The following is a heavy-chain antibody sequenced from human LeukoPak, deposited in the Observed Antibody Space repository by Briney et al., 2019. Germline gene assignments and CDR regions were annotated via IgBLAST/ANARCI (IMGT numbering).Heavy chain of an antibody. Sequence: KPGGSLRLSCAASGSTFRNYGMHWVRQAPGKGLEWMALIRYDGSNQYYADSVKGRFTISRDNSKNTLYLQMNSLRVEDTAVYYCAKPGKTKVAATPDLDYWGQGTLVTVSS. CDR1: GSTFRNYG. D-gene: IGHD2-15*01. CDR3: AKPGKTKVAATPDLDY. V-gene: IGHV3-30*02. J-gene: IGHJ4*02. CDR2: IRYDGSNQ.